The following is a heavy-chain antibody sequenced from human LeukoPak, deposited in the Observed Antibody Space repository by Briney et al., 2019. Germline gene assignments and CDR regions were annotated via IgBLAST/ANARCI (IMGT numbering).Heavy chain of an antibody. CDR3: ARVVKSSCSSTSCYLYYYYYGMDV. Sequence: PSETLSLTCTVSGGSISSYYWSWIRQPPGKGLEWIGYIYYSGSTNYNPSLKSRVTISVDTSKNQFSLKLSSVTAADTAVYYCARVVKSSCSSTSCYLYYYYYGMDVWGQGTTVTVSS. CDR1: GGSISSYY. D-gene: IGHD2-2*01. CDR2: IYYSGST. J-gene: IGHJ6*02. V-gene: IGHV4-59*01.